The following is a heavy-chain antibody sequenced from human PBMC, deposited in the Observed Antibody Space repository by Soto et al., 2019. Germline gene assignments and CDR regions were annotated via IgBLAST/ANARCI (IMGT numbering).Heavy chain of an antibody. V-gene: IGHV4-34*01. CDR3: ARDTLRFFPRYNWFDP. J-gene: IGHJ5*02. Sequence: QVQLQQWGAGLLKPSETLSLTCAVYGGSFSGYYWSWIRQPPGKGLEWIGEINHSGSTNHNPSLKSRVTISVDTSKNQFSLKLSSVTAADTAVYYCARDTLRFFPRYNWFDPWGQGTLVTVSS. CDR2: INHSGST. D-gene: IGHD3-3*01. CDR1: GGSFSGYY.